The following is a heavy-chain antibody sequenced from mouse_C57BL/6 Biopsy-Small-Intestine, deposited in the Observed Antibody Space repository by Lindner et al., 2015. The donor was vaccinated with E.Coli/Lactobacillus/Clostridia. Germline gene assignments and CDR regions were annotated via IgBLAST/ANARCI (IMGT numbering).Heavy chain of an antibody. Sequence: QLQEVWGRALVKPGGSLKLSCAASGFTFSSYAMSWVRQTPEKRLEWVATISDGGSYTYYPDNVKGRFTISRDNAKNNLYLQMSHLKSEDTAMYYCARDYYGSRYYFDYWGQGTTLTVSS. CDR2: ISDGGSYT. J-gene: IGHJ2*01. CDR3: ARDYYGSRYYFDY. D-gene: IGHD1-1*01. V-gene: IGHV5-4*01. CDR1: GFTFSSYA.